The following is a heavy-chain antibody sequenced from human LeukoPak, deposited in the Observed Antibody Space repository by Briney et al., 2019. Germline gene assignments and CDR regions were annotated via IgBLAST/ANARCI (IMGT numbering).Heavy chain of an antibody. D-gene: IGHD6-13*01. CDR1: GGSISSYY. J-gene: IGHJ3*02. CDR2: IYYSGST. CDR3: ARLNIRDGDSSSWYGPAFDI. Sequence: SETLSLTCTVSGGSISSYYWSWIRQPPGKGLEWIGYIYYSGSTNYNPSLKSRVTISVGTSKNQFSLKLSSVTAADTAVYYCARLNIRDGDSSSWYGPAFDIWGQGTMVTVSS. V-gene: IGHV4-59*08.